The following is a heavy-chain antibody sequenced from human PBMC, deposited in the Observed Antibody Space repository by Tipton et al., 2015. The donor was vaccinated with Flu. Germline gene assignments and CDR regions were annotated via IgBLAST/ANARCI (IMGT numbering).Heavy chain of an antibody. Sequence: TLSLTCTVSGDSMRRDYFWTWIRQPPGKGLEWLGCVTRGVNTYTNPSLENRLTISVDTSKNQFSLKLSSVTAADTAVYYCARGSPNGRYAYYYGVDVWGPGTTVTVSS. CDR2: VTRGVNT. CDR3: ARGSPNGRYAYYYGVDV. CDR1: GDSMRRDYF. J-gene: IGHJ6*02. D-gene: IGHD2-8*01. V-gene: IGHV4-38-2*02.